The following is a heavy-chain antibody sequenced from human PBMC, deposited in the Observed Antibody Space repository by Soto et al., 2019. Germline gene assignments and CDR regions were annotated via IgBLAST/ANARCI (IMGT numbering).Heavy chain of an antibody. V-gene: IGHV3-21*04. Sequence: GGSLRLSCAASGFNFNSYTINWVRQAPGKRLEWLSSISSSGYIFSTDSVKGRFTITRDDSQNTAYLQMDSLKTEDTAVYYCTRNLGAKYGFDVWGQGTTVTVSS. CDR3: TRNLGAKYGFDV. J-gene: IGHJ6*02. D-gene: IGHD1-26*01. CDR2: ISSSGYI. CDR1: GFNFNSYT.